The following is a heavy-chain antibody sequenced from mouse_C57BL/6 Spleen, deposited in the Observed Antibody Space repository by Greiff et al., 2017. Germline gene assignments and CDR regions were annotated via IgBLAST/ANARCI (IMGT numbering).Heavy chain of an antibody. CDR1: GFTFSSYA. D-gene: IGHD2-4*01. CDR2: ISDGGSYT. J-gene: IGHJ3*01. CDR3: ARDDYDGGLPY. Sequence: EVKLMESGGGLVKPGGSLKLSCAASGFTFSSYAMSWVRQTPEKRLEWVATISDGGSYTYYPDNVKGRFTISRDNAKNNLYLQMSHLKSEDTAMYYCARDDYDGGLPYWGQGTLVTVSA. V-gene: IGHV5-4*01.